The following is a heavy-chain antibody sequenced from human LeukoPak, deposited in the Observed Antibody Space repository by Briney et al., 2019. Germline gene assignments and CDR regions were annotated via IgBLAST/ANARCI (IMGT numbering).Heavy chain of an antibody. V-gene: IGHV4-38-2*01. D-gene: IGHD6-6*01. CDR2: IYHSGST. Sequence: SETLSLNCAVSGYSISSGYYWGWIRQPPGKGLEWIGSIYHSGSTYYNPSLKSRVTISVDTSKNQFSLKLSSVTAADTAVYYCAHATYSSSGSTIDYWGQGTLVTVSS. CDR3: AHATYSSSGSTIDY. CDR1: GYSISSGYY. J-gene: IGHJ4*02.